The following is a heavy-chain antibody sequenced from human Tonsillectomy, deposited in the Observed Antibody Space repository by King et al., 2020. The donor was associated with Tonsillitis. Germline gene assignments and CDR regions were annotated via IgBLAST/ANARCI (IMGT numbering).Heavy chain of an antibody. CDR1: GFTFSSYA. Sequence: VQLVESGGGVVQPGRSLRLSCAATGFTFSSYAMHWVRQAPGKGLEWVAAISYNGNIKYYSESVKGRFTISRDNSKNTLYMQMNSLRAEDTAVYYCARDETVEEVVLWFGAFDYWGQGTLVTVSS. CDR2: ISYNGNIK. CDR3: ARDETVEEVVLWFGAFDY. J-gene: IGHJ4*02. V-gene: IGHV3-30*04. D-gene: IGHD3-10*01.